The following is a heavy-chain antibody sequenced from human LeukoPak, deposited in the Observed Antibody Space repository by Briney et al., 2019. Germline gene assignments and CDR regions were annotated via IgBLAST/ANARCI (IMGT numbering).Heavy chain of an antibody. J-gene: IGHJ4*02. CDR2: ISSSSSYI. CDR1: GFTFSSYS. CDR3: ARGYSYGYIPYYFDY. V-gene: IGHV3-21*01. D-gene: IGHD5-18*01. Sequence: GGSLRLSCAASGFTFSSYSMNWVCQAPGKGLEWVSSISSSSSYIYYADSVKGRFTISRDNAKNSLYLQMNSLRAEDTAVYYCARGYSYGYIPYYFDYWGQGTLVTVSS.